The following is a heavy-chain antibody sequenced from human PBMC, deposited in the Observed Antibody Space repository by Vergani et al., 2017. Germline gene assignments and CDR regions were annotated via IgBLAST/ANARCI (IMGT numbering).Heavy chain of an antibody. J-gene: IGHJ6*03. V-gene: IGHV1-2*02. Sequence: QVQLVQSGAEVKKPGASVKVSCKASGYTFTGYYMHWVRQAPGQGLEWMGWINPNSGGTNYAQKFQGRVTMTEDTSTDTAYMELSSLRSEDTAVYYCATGPAATYYYYYMDVWGKGTTVTVSS. CDR1: GYTFTGYY. CDR2: INPNSGGT. D-gene: IGHD2-2*01. CDR3: ATGPAATYYYYYMDV.